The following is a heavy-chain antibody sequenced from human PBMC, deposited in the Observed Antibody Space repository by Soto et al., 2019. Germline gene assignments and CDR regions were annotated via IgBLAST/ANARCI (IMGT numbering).Heavy chain of an antibody. V-gene: IGHV4-30-4*08. CDR2: IYYKGTT. Sequence: SETLSLTCTISGGSVTSGAFYWSFFRQHPGKGLEWIGYIYYKGTTFYNPSLMGRITISSDTSKNQFSLKLSSVTAADTAVYYCARHKRRDYDFWSGYPHYYYYYGMDVWGQGTTVTVSS. J-gene: IGHJ6*02. CDR1: GGSVTSGAFY. CDR3: ARHKRRDYDFWSGYPHYYYYYGMDV. D-gene: IGHD3-3*01.